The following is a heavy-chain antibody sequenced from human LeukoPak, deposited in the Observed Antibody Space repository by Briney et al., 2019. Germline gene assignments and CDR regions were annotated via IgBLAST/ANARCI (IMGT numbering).Heavy chain of an antibody. CDR2: MNPNSGNT. J-gene: IGHJ4*02. CDR1: GYTFTSYD. Sequence: GASVKVSCKASGYTFTSYDINWVRQATGQGLEWMGWMNPNSGNTGYAQKFQGRVTMTRNTSISTAYMELSSLRSEDTAVYYCARAASITMVRGVINGFGYWGQGTLVTVSS. CDR3: ARAASITMVRGVINGFGY. V-gene: IGHV1-8*02. D-gene: IGHD3-10*01.